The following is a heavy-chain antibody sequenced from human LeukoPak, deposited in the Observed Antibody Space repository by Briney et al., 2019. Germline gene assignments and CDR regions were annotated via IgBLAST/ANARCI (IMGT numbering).Heavy chain of an antibody. CDR1: GFTFRNYW. J-gene: IGHJ4*02. Sequence: GGSLRLSCAASGFTFRNYWMHWVRQAPGKGLEWVAVIWYDGSKTYYADSVKGRFTISRDNSKNTLNLEMNSLRAEDTAVYYCARWKGAPEYYFDYWGQGTLVTVSS. V-gene: IGHV3-33*08. D-gene: IGHD1-26*01. CDR3: ARWKGAPEYYFDY. CDR2: IWYDGSKT.